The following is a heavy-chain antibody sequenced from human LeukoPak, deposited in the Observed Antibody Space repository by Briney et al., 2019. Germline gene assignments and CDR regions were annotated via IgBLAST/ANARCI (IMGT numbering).Heavy chain of an antibody. CDR1: GGSISSYY. CDR2: SSDSGST. J-gene: IGHJ4*02. Sequence: SETLSLTCTASGGSISSYYWSWIRQPPGKGLEWIGYSSDSGSTNYNPSLKSRVALLVDTSKNQFSLNLFSVTAADTAVYYCARGTDYGDSWGQGTLVTVSS. D-gene: IGHD2-2*01. CDR3: ARGTDYGDS. V-gene: IGHV4-59*01.